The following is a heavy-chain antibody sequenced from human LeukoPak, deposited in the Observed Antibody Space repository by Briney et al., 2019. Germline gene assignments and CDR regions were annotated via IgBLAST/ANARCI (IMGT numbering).Heavy chain of an antibody. J-gene: IGHJ4*02. Sequence: SETLSLTCTVSGGSISSSSYYWGWIRQPPGKGLEWIGSIYYSGSTYYNPSLKSRVTISVDTSKNQFSLKLSSVTAADTAVYYCARGSRGVASPFDYWGQGTLVTVSS. CDR2: IYYSGST. D-gene: IGHD2-15*01. CDR3: ARGSRGVASPFDY. CDR1: GGSISSSSYY. V-gene: IGHV4-39*07.